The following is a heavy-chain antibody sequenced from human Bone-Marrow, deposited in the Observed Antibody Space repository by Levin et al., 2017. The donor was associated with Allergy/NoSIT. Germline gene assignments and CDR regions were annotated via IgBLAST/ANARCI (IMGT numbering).Heavy chain of an antibody. CDR3: VRGIIGDVRVAHKEAFDV. Sequence: GGSLRLSCIVSGFTFSDYSIYWVRQAPGKGLEWISSISSDSSDLYYADSVKGRFTISRDNAKNSLNLQVSSLRAEDTAVYHCVRGIIGDVRVAHKEAFDVWGHGTMVTVSS. D-gene: IGHD2/OR15-2a*01. J-gene: IGHJ3*01. V-gene: IGHV3-21*01. CDR1: GFTFSDYS. CDR2: ISSDSSDL.